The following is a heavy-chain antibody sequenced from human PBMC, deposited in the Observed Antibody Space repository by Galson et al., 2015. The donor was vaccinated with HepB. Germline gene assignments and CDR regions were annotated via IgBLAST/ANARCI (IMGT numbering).Heavy chain of an antibody. V-gene: IGHV3-30*18. D-gene: IGHD3-10*01. Sequence: SLRLSCAASGFTFSNYGMHWVRQAPGKGLEWVAVISYDGSNKYYADSVKGRFTISRDNSKNTLYLQMNSLRAEDTALYYCAKDPYLFSALAGTMAGFDYWGRGTLATAS. CDR3: AKDPYLFSALAGTMAGFDY. CDR2: ISYDGSNK. J-gene: IGHJ4*02. CDR1: GFTFSNYG.